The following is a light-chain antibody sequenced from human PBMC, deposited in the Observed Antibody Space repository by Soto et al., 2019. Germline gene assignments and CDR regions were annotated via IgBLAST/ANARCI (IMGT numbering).Light chain of an antibody. J-gene: IGKJ1*01. CDR3: QQRLDWTPG. CDR2: AAS. CDR1: QSVXID. V-gene: IGKV3-11*01. Sequence: FLTQSPATLSLSLGESATLSCRASQSVXIDIGWFKTRPGQAPRILXYAASNRATGVPARLSGRGSGTDFTLTISVLEPAYVGPYYCQQRLDWTPGLGQGTKVDIK.